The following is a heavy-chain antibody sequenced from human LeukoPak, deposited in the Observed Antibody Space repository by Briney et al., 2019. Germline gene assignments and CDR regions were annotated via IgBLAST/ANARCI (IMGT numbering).Heavy chain of an antibody. Sequence: GESLRLSCAASGFTSNSYGMHWVRQAPGKRLAWVAFIRYDGGDKYYADSVTGGFSISRDSSQNQVFLEMNHLRNEDPAVYFCEKDQSNGNSLTSYYMDVWGKGTTVTVSS. V-gene: IGHV3-30*02. CDR2: IRYDGGDK. J-gene: IGHJ6*03. CDR3: EKDQSNGNSLTSYYMDV. D-gene: IGHD3-9*01. CDR1: GFTSNSYG.